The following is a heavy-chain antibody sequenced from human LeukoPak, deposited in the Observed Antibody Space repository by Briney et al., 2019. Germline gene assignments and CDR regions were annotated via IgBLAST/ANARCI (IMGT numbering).Heavy chain of an antibody. J-gene: IGHJ4*02. V-gene: IGHV5-51*01. CDR1: GYSFTSYW. CDR3: ARPRSITMITPPDF. CDR2: IYPGDSDT. D-gene: IGHD3-22*01. Sequence: GESLKISCKGSGYSFTSYWIGWVRQMPGKGLEWMGIIYPGDSDTRYSPSFQGQVTISADKSINTAYLQGRSLKASDTAMYYCARPRSITMITPPDFGGQGTLVSVSS.